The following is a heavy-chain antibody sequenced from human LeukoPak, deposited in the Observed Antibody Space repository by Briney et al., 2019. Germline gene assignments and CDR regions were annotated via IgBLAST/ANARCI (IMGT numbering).Heavy chain of an antibody. CDR2: IIPIFGTA. V-gene: IGHV1-69*13. CDR1: GGTFSSYA. J-gene: IGHJ3*02. D-gene: IGHD3-22*01. Sequence: RASVKVSCKASGGTFSSYAISWVRQAPGQGLEWMGGIIPIFGTANYAQKFQGRVTITADESTSTAYMELSSLRSEDTAVYYCARAGDSSGPDAFDIWGQGTMVTVSS. CDR3: ARAGDSSGPDAFDI.